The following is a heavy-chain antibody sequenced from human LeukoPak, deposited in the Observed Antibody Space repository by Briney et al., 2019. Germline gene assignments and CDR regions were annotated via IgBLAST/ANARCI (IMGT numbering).Heavy chain of an antibody. CDR3: ARDSQYSSSPGNY. D-gene: IGHD6-13*01. Sequence: PGGSLRLSCAASGFTFSSYWMSWVRQAPGKGLEWVANIKQDGSEKYYVDSVKGRFTISRDNAKNSLYLQMNSLRAEDTAVYYCARDSQYSSSPGNYWGQGTLVTVSS. J-gene: IGHJ4*02. CDR1: GFTFSSYW. CDR2: IKQDGSEK. V-gene: IGHV3-7*01.